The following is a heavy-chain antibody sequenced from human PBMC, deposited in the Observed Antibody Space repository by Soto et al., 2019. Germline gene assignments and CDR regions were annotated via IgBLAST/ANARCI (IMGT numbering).Heavy chain of an antibody. V-gene: IGHV1-2*02. D-gene: IGHD6-19*01. Sequence: QVLLVQSGTEVKKPGASVKVSCKASGYPFTDYSMHWVRQAPGQGLEWMGWINPNSGGSNFAQKFQGRVTMTRDTSISTAYMELSRLTSDDTAVYYCARDSRGWYSVWYYGMDVWGQGTTVTVSS. J-gene: IGHJ6*02. CDR1: GYPFTDYS. CDR2: INPNSGGS. CDR3: ARDSRGWYSVWYYGMDV.